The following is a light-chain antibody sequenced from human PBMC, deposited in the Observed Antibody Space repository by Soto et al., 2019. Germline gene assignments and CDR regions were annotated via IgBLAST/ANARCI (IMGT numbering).Light chain of an antibody. Sequence: EIVMTQSPATLSVSPRERATLSCRASQSVSGNLAWYQQKPGQAPRLLIYCASTRATGIPARFSGSGSGTEFTLTISSLQSEDFAVYYCQQYNNWPPFTFGPGTKVDIK. CDR3: QQYNNWPPFT. CDR1: QSVSGN. J-gene: IGKJ3*01. CDR2: CAS. V-gene: IGKV3-15*01.